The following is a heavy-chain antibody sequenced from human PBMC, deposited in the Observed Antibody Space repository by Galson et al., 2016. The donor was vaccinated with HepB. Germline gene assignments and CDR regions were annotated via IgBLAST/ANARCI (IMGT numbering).Heavy chain of an antibody. D-gene: IGHD3-10*01. J-gene: IGHJ5*02. V-gene: IGHV1-8*01. CDR1: GYTFTSYE. CDR3: ARLLWINEGGNWFDP. Sequence: SVKVSCKASGYTFTSYEINWVRQATGQGPEWMGWMNPNSGNTGYAQKFQGRVTMTRDTSISTAYMELTSLTSADTAVYYCARLLWINEGGNWFDPWGQGTLVTVSS. CDR2: MNPNSGNT.